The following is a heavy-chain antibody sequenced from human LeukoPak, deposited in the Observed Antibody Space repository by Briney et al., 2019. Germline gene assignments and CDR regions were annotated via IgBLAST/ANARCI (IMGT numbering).Heavy chain of an antibody. Sequence: GGSLRLSCAASGFTVSSNYMSWVRQAPGKGLEWVSVIYSGGSTYYADSVKGRFTISRDNAKNTLYLQMNSLRAEDTAVYYCARVGYSSSWYIDDWGQGTLVTVSS. CDR1: GFTVSSNY. D-gene: IGHD6-13*01. CDR3: ARVGYSSSWYIDD. J-gene: IGHJ4*02. CDR2: IYSGGST. V-gene: IGHV3-66*01.